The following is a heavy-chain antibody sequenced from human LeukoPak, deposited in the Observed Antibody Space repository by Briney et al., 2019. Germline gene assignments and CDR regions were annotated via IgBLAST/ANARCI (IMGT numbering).Heavy chain of an antibody. D-gene: IGHD2-8*02. CDR3: AKEPWSFDY. CDR1: GFTFSSYE. CDR2: IRGSGGST. J-gene: IGHJ4*02. Sequence: GGSLRLSCAASGFTFSSYEMNWVRQAPGKGLEWVSGIRGSGGSTYYADSVKGRFTISRDNSKNTLYLQMNSLRAEDTAVYYCAKEPWSFDYWGQGTLVTVSS. V-gene: IGHV3-23*01.